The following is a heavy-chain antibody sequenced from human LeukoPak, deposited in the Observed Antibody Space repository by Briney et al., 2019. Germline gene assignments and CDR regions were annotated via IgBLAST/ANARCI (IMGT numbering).Heavy chain of an antibody. V-gene: IGHV3-53*01. Sequence: PGGSLRLSCAASGFTVITNDMTWVRQAPGKGLEWVSVLYSDGKTKYADSVQGRFTISRDNSKNTLNLEMNSLSPDDTAVYYCARGVEPLAANTLAYWGQGTLVTVSS. CDR2: LYSDGKT. D-gene: IGHD1-14*01. CDR3: ARGVEPLAANTLAY. CDR1: GFTVITND. J-gene: IGHJ4*02.